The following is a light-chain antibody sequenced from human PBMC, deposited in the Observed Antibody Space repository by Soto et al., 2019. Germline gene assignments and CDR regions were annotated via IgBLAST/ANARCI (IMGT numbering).Light chain of an antibody. V-gene: IGKV2-28*01. CDR3: MQALQTPLT. Sequence: DIVMTQSPLSLPVTPGEPASISCRSSQSLLHSNGYNYLDWYLQKPGQSPQLLIYLGSNRASGVPDRFSGSGSGTDFTLKISRVVAEDVGVYYCMQALQTPLTFGGGTKVAIK. CDR1: QSLLHSNGYNY. J-gene: IGKJ4*01. CDR2: LGS.